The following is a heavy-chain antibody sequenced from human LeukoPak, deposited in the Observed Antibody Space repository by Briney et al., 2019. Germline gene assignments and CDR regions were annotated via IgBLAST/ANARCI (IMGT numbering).Heavy chain of an antibody. Sequence: GGSLRLSCAASGFTFSSYWMSWVRQAPGKGLEWVANIKQDGSEKYYVDSVKGRFTISRDNAKNSLYLQMNSLRAEDTAVYYCARDIVGATWWSGYYMDVWGKGTTVTVSS. J-gene: IGHJ6*03. D-gene: IGHD1-26*01. CDR2: IKQDGSEK. V-gene: IGHV3-7*01. CDR1: GFTFSSYW. CDR3: ARDIVGATWWSGYYMDV.